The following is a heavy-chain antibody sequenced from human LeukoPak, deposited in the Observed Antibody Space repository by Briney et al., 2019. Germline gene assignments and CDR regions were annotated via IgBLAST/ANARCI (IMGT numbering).Heavy chain of an antibody. CDR1: GFTFSSYG. Sequence: GGSLRLSCAASGFTFSSYGMHWVRQAPGKGLEWVAVISYDGSNKYYADSVKGRFTISRDNSKNTLYLQMNSLRAEDTAVYYCAKVKERSVDTATLDYWGQGTLVTVSS. D-gene: IGHD5-18*01. J-gene: IGHJ4*02. CDR2: ISYDGSNK. CDR3: AKVKERSVDTATLDY. V-gene: IGHV3-30*18.